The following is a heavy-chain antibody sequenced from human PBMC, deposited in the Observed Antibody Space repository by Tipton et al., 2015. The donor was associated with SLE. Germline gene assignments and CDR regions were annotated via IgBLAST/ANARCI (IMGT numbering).Heavy chain of an antibody. J-gene: IGHJ4*02. Sequence: TLSLTCAVYGGSVSGHYWSWIRQPPGRGLEWIEYIYYSGSTYYNPSLKSRVTISVDTSKNQFSLKLSSVTAADTAVYYCARAYYDILTGPRGFDYWGQGTLVTVSS. CDR2: IYYSGST. CDR3: ARAYYDILTGPRGFDY. D-gene: IGHD3-9*01. V-gene: IGHV4-59*02. CDR1: GGSVSGHY.